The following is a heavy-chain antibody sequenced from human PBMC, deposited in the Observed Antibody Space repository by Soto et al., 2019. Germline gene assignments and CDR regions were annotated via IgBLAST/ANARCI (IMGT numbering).Heavy chain of an antibody. Sequence: QVPLVQPGTGGKKPGAPVRVSCKPPVYTFTSYVSTWVRQAPGKGLEWMGWIRAYNGNTNYAQKLQGRVTMTTDTSTSTAYMELRSLRSDDTAVYYCARDAPPEDYWGQGTLVTVSS. CDR1: VYTFTSYV. J-gene: IGHJ4*02. CDR3: ARDAPPEDY. V-gene: IGHV1-18*01. CDR2: IRAYNGNT.